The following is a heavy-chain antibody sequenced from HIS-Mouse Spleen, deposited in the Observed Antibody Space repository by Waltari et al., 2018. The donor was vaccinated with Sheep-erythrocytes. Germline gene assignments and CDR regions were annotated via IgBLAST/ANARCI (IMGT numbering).Heavy chain of an antibody. D-gene: IGHD1-1*01. J-gene: IGHJ2*01. V-gene: IGHV3-30*18. CDR3: AKVRTVNYWYFDL. CDR1: GLTFSSYG. Sequence: QVQLVESGGGVVQPGRYLRVSWSASGLTFSSYGMHWVRQAPGKGLEWVAVISYDGSNKYYADSVKGRFTISRDNSKNTLYLQMNSLRAEDTAVYYCAKVRTVNYWYFDLWGRGTLVTVSS. CDR2: ISYDGSNK.